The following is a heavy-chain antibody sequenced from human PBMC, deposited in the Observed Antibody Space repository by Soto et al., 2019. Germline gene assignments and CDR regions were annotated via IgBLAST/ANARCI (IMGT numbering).Heavy chain of an antibody. CDR2: NNYSGTA. J-gene: IGHJ5*02. D-gene: IGHD3-3*01. CDR3: ARGRRFLEWLSNWFDP. Sequence: SETLSLTCAVYGGSFSDYHWTWIRQPPGKGLEWIGENNYSGTANYNPSLKSRVTISVDTSKNQFFLKLSSVTAADTAVYYCARGRRFLEWLSNWFDPWGQGTLVTVSS. V-gene: IGHV4-34*01. CDR1: GGSFSDYH.